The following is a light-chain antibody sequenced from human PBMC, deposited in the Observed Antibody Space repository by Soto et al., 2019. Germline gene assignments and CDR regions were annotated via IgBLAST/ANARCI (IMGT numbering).Light chain of an antibody. CDR3: QQSYGLPT. Sequence: DLQMTQSPSSLSASVGDRVTITCRTSQSISIYVNWYQKKPGKAPKLLIFAGSSLQSGVPSRFSGSGSGTDFTLTISSLQPEDFATYYCQQSYGLPTFGQGTMLDIK. J-gene: IGKJ2*01. V-gene: IGKV1-39*01. CDR1: QSISIY. CDR2: AGS.